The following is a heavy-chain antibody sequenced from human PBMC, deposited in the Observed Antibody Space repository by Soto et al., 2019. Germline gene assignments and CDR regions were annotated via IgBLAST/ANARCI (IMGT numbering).Heavy chain of an antibody. V-gene: IGHV1-18*01. CDR3: ARGRYGDY. CDR1: GYTFTSYG. Sequence: QVHLVQSGAEVKKPGASVKVSCKASGYTFTSYGITWVRQAPGQGLEWMGWISAHNGNTDYAQKLQGRVIVTRDTSTITAYMELRSLISDDTAVYYCARGRYGDYWGQGALVTVSS. J-gene: IGHJ4*02. CDR2: ISAHNGNT. D-gene: IGHD1-1*01.